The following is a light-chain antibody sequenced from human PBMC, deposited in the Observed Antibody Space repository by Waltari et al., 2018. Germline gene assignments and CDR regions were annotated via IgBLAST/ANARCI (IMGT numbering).Light chain of an antibody. CDR1: QSISSW. CDR3: QQYNSYSPVT. CDR2: KAS. V-gene: IGKV1-5*03. Sequence: DIQMTQSPSTLSASVGDRFTITCRASQSISSWLAWYQQKPGKAPKLLIYKASSLESGVPSRFSGSGSGTEFTLTISSLQPDDFATYYCQQYNSYSPVTFGQGTKVEIQ. J-gene: IGKJ1*01.